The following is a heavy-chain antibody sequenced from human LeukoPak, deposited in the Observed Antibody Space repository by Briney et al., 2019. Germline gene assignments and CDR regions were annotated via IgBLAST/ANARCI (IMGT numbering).Heavy chain of an antibody. D-gene: IGHD3-10*02. V-gene: IGHV3-48*03. CDR2: ISSSGSTI. CDR3: AELGITMIGGV. Sequence: PGGSLRLSCAASGFTFSSYEMNWVRQAPGEGREWVSYISSSGSTIYYADSVKGRSTISRDNAKNSLYLQMDSLRAEDTAVYYCAELGITMIGGVWGKGTTVTISS. CDR1: GFTFSSYE. J-gene: IGHJ6*04.